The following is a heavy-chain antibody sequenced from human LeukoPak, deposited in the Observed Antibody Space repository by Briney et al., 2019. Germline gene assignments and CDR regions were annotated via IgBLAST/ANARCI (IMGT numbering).Heavy chain of an antibody. D-gene: IGHD3-16*01. CDR3: ARRRGEDGMDV. Sequence: ASVNVSCKASGYSFTNYYMHWVGQAAGQGVEWMGIINPSVGSTSYTQKFQGRVTMTRDTSTSTVYLELSRLTAEDTAVYYCARRRGEDGMDVWGKVTTVTVSS. J-gene: IGHJ6*04. CDR2: INPSVGST. CDR1: GYSFTNYY. V-gene: IGHV1-46*01.